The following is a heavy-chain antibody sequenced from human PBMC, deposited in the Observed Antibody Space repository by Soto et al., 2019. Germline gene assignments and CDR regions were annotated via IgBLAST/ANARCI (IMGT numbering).Heavy chain of an antibody. CDR1: GLSLSRSGVG. J-gene: IGHJ3*02. V-gene: IGHV2-5*02. CDR3: AHRGPKGAGAFDI. Sequence: QITLKESSPTLVNPTQPLTLTCTVSGLSLSRSGVGVGWIRQPPGKALEWLALIYWDDDNYYSPSLRTRLTITRDTSKNQVVLKMTNMDPVDTGTYYCAHRGPKGAGAFDIWGQGTMVTVSS. CDR2: IYWDDDN.